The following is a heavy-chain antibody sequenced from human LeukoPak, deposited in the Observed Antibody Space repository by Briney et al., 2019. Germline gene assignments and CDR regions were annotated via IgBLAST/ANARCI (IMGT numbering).Heavy chain of an antibody. J-gene: IGHJ3*02. CDR1: GASLSSGGCY. D-gene: IGHD3-10*01. CDR2: IYYTGNT. CDR3: ARIRVNALDI. Sequence: PSQTLSLTCTVSGASLSSGGCYWSWIRQHPAKGLEWIGYIYYTGNTYYNPSLQSRLTISLDTSNKQFSLELTSVTAADTAVYYCARIRVNALDIWGQGTMVTVSS. V-gene: IGHV4-31*03.